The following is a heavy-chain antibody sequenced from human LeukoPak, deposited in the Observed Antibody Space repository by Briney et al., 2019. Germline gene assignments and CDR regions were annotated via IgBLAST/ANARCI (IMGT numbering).Heavy chain of an antibody. Sequence: ASVTVSCKASGYTFTGYYMHWVRQAPGQGLEWMGWINPNSGGTNYAQKFQGRVTMTRDTSISTAYMELSRLRSDDTAVYYCATCRDSSSWYNYYGMDVWGQGTTVTVSS. J-gene: IGHJ6*02. CDR3: ATCRDSSSWYNYYGMDV. CDR2: INPNSGGT. V-gene: IGHV1-2*02. D-gene: IGHD6-13*01. CDR1: GYTFTGYY.